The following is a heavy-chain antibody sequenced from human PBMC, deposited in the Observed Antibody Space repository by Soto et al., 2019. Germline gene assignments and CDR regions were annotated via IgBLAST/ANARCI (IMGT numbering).Heavy chain of an antibody. Sequence: EVQLVESGGGLVQPGGSLRLSCAASGFTFTSYWMSWVRQAPGKGLEWVANIKQDGSSKYYGDSVKGRFTVSRDNAKSSICLQMDRLREDDTAVYRCARLRFILLARDFDFWGQGILVNVSS. D-gene: IGHD2-15*01. V-gene: IGHV3-7*05. CDR3: ARLRFILLARDFDF. CDR1: GFTFTSYW. J-gene: IGHJ4*02. CDR2: IKQDGSSK.